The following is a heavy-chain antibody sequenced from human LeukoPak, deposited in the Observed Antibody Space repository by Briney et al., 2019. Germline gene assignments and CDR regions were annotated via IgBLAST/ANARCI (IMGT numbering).Heavy chain of an antibody. V-gene: IGHV4-4*09. CDR3: ARRRGNGHFDS. CDR2: IYPGGST. D-gene: IGHD1-1*01. Sequence: SETLSLTCIVSGAYMTSYHWSWIRQPPGKGLEWIGNIYPGGSTNYNPSLETRVTMSLPTSKNQFSLKLTSVTAADSAVYFRARRRGNGHFDSWGQGSLVTVSS. CDR1: GAYMTSYH. J-gene: IGHJ4*02.